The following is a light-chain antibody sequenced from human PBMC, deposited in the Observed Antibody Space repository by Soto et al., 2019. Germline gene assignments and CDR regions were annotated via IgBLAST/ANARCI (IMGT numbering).Light chain of an antibody. CDR1: QSVGSY. CDR2: DSS. J-gene: IGKJ4*01. Sequence: EIVLTQSPATLSLSPGDRATLSCRASQSVGSYLGWYQQRPGQAPRLLIYDSSNRATGIPARFSGSGSGTDFTLTISSLAPEDFALYYCQQRSDWPSTFGGGTKVEIK. V-gene: IGKV3-11*01. CDR3: QQRSDWPST.